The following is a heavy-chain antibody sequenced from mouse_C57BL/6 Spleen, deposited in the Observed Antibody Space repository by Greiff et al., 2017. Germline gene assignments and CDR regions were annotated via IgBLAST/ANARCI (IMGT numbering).Heavy chain of an antibody. CDR3: ARRIYYGSSGPDWDY. CDR1: GYTFTSYW. D-gene: IGHD1-1*01. V-gene: IGHV1-50*01. Sequence: QVQLQQPGAELVKPGASVKLSCKASGYTFTSYWMQWVKQRPGQGLEWIGEIDPSDSYTNYNQKFKGKATLTVDTSSSTAYMQLSSLTSEDSAVYYCARRIYYGSSGPDWDYWGQGTSVTVSS. J-gene: IGHJ4*01. CDR2: IDPSDSYT.